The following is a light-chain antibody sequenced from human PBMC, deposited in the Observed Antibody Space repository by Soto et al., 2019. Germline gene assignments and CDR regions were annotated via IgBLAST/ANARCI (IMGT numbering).Light chain of an antibody. CDR1: QSVSSK. V-gene: IGKV3D-15*01. Sequence: ETVMTQSPATLSVTPGERATLSCWASQSVSSKLAWYQQKPGQAPRLLIYGASTRATGIPARFSGSGSGTEFTLTISSLQSEDFAVYYCQQYNNWPPITFGQGTRLEI. CDR2: GAS. J-gene: IGKJ5*01. CDR3: QQYNNWPPIT.